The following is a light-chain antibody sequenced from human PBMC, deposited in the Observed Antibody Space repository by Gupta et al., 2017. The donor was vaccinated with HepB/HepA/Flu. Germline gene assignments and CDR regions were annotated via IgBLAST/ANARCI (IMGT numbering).Light chain of an antibody. V-gene: IGLV1-47*01. CDR2: RNN. CDR1: SANIGSNY. CDR3: AAWDDSLSGPV. J-gene: IGLJ2*01. Sequence: QSVLTQPPPASGTPGPRVTISCSGSSANIGSNYVYWYQQLPGTAPKLLIYRNNQRPSGVPDRFSGSKSGTSASLAISGLRSEDEADYYCAAWDDSLSGPVFGGGTKLTVL.